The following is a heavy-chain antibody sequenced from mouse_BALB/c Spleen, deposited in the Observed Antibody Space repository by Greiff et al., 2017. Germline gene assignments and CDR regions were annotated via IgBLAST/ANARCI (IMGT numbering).Heavy chain of an antibody. J-gene: IGHJ2*01. V-gene: IGHV5-6*01. D-gene: IGHD1-1*01. CDR2: ISSGGSYT. CDR1: GFTFSSYG. Sequence: EVHLVESGGDLVKPGGSLKLSCAASGFTFSSYGMSWVRQTPDKRLEWVATISSGGSYTYYPDSVKGRFTISRDNAKNTLYLQMSSLKSEDTAMYYCARQDITTSVDYWGQGTTLTVSS. CDR3: ARQDITTSVDY.